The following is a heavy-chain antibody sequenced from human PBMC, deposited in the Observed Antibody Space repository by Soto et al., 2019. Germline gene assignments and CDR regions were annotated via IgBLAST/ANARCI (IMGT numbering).Heavy chain of an antibody. CDR1: GLTFSRYA. V-gene: IGHV3-23*01. J-gene: IGHJ4*02. CDR3: AQAGWLDPPFDY. Sequence: SGGSLRLSCAASGLTFSRYAMSWVRQAPGKGLEWVAAISGSGGSTYYADSVKGRFTISRDNSKNTLYLQMNSLRAEDTAVYYCAQAGWLDPPFDYWGQGTLVTVSS. D-gene: IGHD6-19*01. CDR2: ISGSGGST.